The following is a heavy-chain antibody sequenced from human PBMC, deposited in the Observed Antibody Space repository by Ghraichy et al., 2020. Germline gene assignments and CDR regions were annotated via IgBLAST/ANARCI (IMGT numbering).Heavy chain of an antibody. V-gene: IGHV4-31*03. CDR3: AREKFDGDYRYYFDY. CDR2: IYYSGST. D-gene: IGHD4-17*01. J-gene: IGHJ4*02. CDR1: GGSISSGGYY. Sequence: SETLSLTCTVSGGSISSGGYYWSWIRQHPGKGLEWIGYIYYSGSTYYNPSLKSRVTISVDTSKNQFSLKLSSVTAADTAVYYCAREKFDGDYRYYFDYWGQGTLVTVSS.